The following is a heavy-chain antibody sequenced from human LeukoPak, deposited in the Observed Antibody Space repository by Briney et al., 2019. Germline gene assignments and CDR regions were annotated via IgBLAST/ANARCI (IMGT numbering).Heavy chain of an antibody. J-gene: IGHJ6*03. V-gene: IGHV3-30*02. D-gene: IGHD3-3*01. CDR1: GLALGDLG. Sequence: PGGPLNLSCEAPGLALGDLGLPGVRQAPGKGLEWVAFIRYNGDNKYYADSVKGRFTVSRDNSQSTLYLQMNSLRVEDTAVYYCAKRVVIRSTDYFYYYIHVWGKGTTVIVSS. CDR3: AKRVVIRSTDYFYYYIHV. CDR2: IRYNGDNK.